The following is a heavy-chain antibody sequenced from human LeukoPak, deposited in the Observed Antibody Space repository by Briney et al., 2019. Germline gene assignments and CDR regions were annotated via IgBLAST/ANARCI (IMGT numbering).Heavy chain of an antibody. J-gene: IGHJ5*02. V-gene: IGHV4-30-4*07. CDR3: ARVVAAAGNNWFDP. D-gene: IGHD6-13*01. Sequence: PSETLSLTCAVSGDSISSGGYSWSWIRQTPGKGLEWIAYIHDSGSTYNNPSLKSRLSISIDTSKNQFSLKLNSVTAADTAVYYCARVVAAAGNNWFDPWGQGTLVTVSS. CDR2: IHDSGST. CDR1: GDSISSGGYS.